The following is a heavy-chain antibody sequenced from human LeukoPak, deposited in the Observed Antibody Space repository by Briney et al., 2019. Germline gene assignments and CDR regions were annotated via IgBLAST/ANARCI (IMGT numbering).Heavy chain of an antibody. V-gene: IGHV3-21*01. D-gene: IGHD4-17*01. CDR1: GFTFTSYS. CDR2: IRSGSGYT. Sequence: GGSLRLSCATSGFTFTSYSMNWVRQAPGKGLEWVSSIRSGSGYTDYADYVKCRFTISRDNAKNSLDLQMDSLRAEDTAVYFCARDFYGDYVFDYWGQGTLVTVSS. J-gene: IGHJ4*02. CDR3: ARDFYGDYVFDY.